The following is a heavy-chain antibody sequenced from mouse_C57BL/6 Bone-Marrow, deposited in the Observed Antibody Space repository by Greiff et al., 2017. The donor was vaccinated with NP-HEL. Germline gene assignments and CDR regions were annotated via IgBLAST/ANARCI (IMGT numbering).Heavy chain of an antibody. CDR3: ARWAYYGSSPHWYFDV. CDR1: GYTFTSYW. Sequence: QVQLQQSGAELVRPGTSVKLSCKASGYTFTSYWMHWVKQRPGQGLEWIGVIDPSDSYTNYNQKFKGKATLTVDTSSSTAYMQLSSLTSEDSAVYYCARWAYYGSSPHWYFDVWGTGTTVTVSS. CDR2: IDPSDSYT. D-gene: IGHD1-1*01. V-gene: IGHV1-59*01. J-gene: IGHJ1*03.